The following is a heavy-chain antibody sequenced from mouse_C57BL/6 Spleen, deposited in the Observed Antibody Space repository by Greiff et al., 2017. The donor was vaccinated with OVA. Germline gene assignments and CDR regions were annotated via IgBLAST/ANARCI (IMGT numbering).Heavy chain of an antibody. CDR1: GHTFTDYE. V-gene: IGHV1-15*01. D-gene: IGHD3-2*02. J-gene: IGHJ4*01. CDR2: IDPETGGT. CDR3: TRRLVYDAMDY. Sequence: VQLQQSGAELVRPGASVTLSCKASGHTFTDYEMHWVKQTPVHGLEWIGAIDPETGGTAYNQKFKGKAILTADKSSSTAYMELRSLTSEDSAVYYWTRRLVYDAMDYWGQGTSVTVSS.